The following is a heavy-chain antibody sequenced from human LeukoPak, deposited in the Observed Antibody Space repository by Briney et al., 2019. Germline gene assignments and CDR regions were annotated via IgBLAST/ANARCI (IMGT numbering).Heavy chain of an antibody. Sequence: SETLSLTCIVSGGSISSSSYWGWIRQPPGKGQEWIGSIHNSGSTYYSPSLKSPVTISVDTSKNQLSLKLSSVTAADTAVYYCARENEGVLRYFDWVPAGAFDIWGQGTMVTVSS. V-gene: IGHV4-39*07. CDR3: ARENEGVLRYFDWVPAGAFDI. J-gene: IGHJ3*02. CDR2: IHNSGST. D-gene: IGHD3-9*01. CDR1: GGSISSSSY.